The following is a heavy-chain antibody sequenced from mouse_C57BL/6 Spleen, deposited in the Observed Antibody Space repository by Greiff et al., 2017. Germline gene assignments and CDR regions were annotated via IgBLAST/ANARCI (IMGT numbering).Heavy chain of an antibody. Sequence: QVQLKESGPELVKPGASVKLSCKASGYTFTSYDINWVKQRPGQGLEWIGWIYPRDGSTKYNEKFKGKATLTVDTSSSTAYMELHSLTSEDSAVYFCARSRYYGSSYDAMDYWGQGTSVTVSS. V-gene: IGHV1-85*01. D-gene: IGHD1-1*01. CDR3: ARSRYYGSSYDAMDY. CDR1: GYTFTSYD. J-gene: IGHJ4*01. CDR2: IYPRDGST.